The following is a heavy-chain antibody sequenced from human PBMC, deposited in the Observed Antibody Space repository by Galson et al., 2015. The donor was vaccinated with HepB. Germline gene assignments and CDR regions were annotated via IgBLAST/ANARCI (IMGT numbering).Heavy chain of an antibody. V-gene: IGHV3-21*01. J-gene: IGHJ6*02. D-gene: IGHD3-16*01. CDR1: GFTFSSYS. CDR2: ISSSSSYI. CDR3: ARALTFGGVYYGMDV. Sequence: SLRLSCAASGFTFSSYSMNWVRQAPGKGLEWVSSISSSSSYIYYADSVKGRFTISRDNAKNSLYLQMNSLRAEDTAVYYCARALTFGGVYYGMDVWGQGTTVTVSS.